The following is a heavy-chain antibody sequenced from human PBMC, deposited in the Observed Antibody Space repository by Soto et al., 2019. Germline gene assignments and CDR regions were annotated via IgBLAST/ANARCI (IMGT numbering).Heavy chain of an antibody. CDR1: GYTLTELS. CDR2: FDPEDGET. V-gene: IGHV1-24*01. CDR3: ATSREGYCSSTSCPKGNWFDP. Sequence: QVQLVQSGAEVKKPGASVKVSCKVSGYTLTELSMHWVRQAPGKGLEWMGGFDPEDGETIYAQKFQGRVTMTEDTSTDTAYMELSSLRSEDTAVYYCATSREGYCSSTSCPKGNWFDPWGQGTLVTVSS. J-gene: IGHJ5*02. D-gene: IGHD2-2*01.